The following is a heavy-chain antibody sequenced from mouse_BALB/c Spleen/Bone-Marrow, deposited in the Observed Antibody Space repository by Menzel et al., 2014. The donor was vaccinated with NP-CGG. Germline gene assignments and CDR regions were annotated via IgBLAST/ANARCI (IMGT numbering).Heavy chain of an antibody. CDR2: INPSSGYT. CDR3: ARFITTATEYFDY. J-gene: IGHJ2*01. V-gene: IGHV1-4*01. CDR1: GYTFTSYT. D-gene: IGHD1-2*01. Sequence: GTELARPGASVKMSCKASGYTFTSYTMHWVKQRPGQGLEWIGYINPSSGYTNYNQKFKDKATLTADKSSSTAYMQLSSLTSEDSAVYYCARFITTATEYFDYWGQGTTRTVSS.